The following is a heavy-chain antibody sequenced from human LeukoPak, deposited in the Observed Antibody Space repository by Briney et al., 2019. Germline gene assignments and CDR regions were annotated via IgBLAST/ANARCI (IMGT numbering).Heavy chain of an antibody. J-gene: IGHJ4*02. CDR2: INHSGST. CDR3: ARGSSSWFLDY. Sequence: PSETLSLTCAVYGGSFSGYYWGWIRQPPGKGLEWIGEINHSGSTNYNPSLKSRVTISVDTSKNQFSLKLSSVTAADTAVYYCARGSSSWFLDYWGQGTLVTVSS. V-gene: IGHV4-34*01. CDR1: GGSFSGYY. D-gene: IGHD6-13*01.